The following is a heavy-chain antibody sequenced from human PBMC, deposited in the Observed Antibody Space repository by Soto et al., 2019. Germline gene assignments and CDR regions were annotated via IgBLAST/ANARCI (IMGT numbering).Heavy chain of an antibody. CDR1: GFTFSTYG. D-gene: IGHD3-10*01. J-gene: IGHJ3*02. Sequence: QVQLVESGGGVVQPGRSLRLSCAASGFTFSTYGMHWVRQAPGKGLEWVAVIWYDGSKTYYVDSVKGRFTISRDNSKNTLYLQMNSLRAEDTAVYYCARSYYGSGSYAFDIWGQGTMVTVSS. CDR2: IWYDGSKT. CDR3: ARSYYGSGSYAFDI. V-gene: IGHV3-33*01.